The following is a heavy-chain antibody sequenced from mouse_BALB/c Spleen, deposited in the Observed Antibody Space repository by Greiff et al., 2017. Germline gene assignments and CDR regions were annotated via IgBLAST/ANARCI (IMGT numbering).Heavy chain of an antibody. V-gene: IGHV5-6-5*01. J-gene: IGHJ4*01. CDR3: ARDYYGSSYPYAMDY. Sequence: DVMLVESGGGLVKPGGSLKLSCAASGFTFSSYAMSWVRQTPEKRLEWVASISSGGSTYYPDSVKGRFTISRDNARNILYLQMSSLRSEDTAMYYCARDYYGSSYPYAMDYWGQGTSVTVSS. D-gene: IGHD1-1*01. CDR2: ISSGGST. CDR1: GFTFSSYA.